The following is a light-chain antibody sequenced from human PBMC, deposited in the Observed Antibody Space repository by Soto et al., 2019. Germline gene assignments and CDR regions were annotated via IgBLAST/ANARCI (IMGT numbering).Light chain of an antibody. Sequence: EIVLTQSPGTLSLSPGDRATLSCRASQSINSNYLAWYQQKPGQAPRLLIYGASSRATGIPDRFSGSGSGTDFTLTISRLEPEDFSVYYSQQYGTSPPFPFGGRTKVDIK. J-gene: IGKJ4*01. V-gene: IGKV3-20*01. CDR2: GAS. CDR3: QQYGTSPPFP. CDR1: QSINSNY.